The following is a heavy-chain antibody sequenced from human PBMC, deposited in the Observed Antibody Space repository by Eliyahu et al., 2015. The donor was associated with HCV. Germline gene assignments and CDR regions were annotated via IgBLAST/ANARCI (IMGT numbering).Heavy chain of an antibody. D-gene: IGHD3-16*02. CDR3: AREEHVWGSYRSPRWYGMDV. J-gene: IGHJ6*02. V-gene: IGHV4-34*01. Sequence: QVQLQQWGAGLLKPSETLSLTCAVYGGSFXGYYWSWIRQPPGXGLGWIGEXNHSGSTNYNPXXKSRVTISVDTSKNQXSLKXSSVTAADTAVYYCAREEHVWGSYRSPRWYGMDVWGQGTTVTVSS. CDR2: XNHSGST. CDR1: GGSFXGYY.